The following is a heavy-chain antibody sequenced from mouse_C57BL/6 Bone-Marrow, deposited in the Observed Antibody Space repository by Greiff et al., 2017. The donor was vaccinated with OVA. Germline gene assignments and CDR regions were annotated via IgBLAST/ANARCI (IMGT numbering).Heavy chain of an antibody. D-gene: IGHD2-3*01. CDR2: INPNNGGT. J-gene: IGHJ4*01. V-gene: IGHV1-22*01. Sequence: EVKLVESGPELVKPGASVKMSCKASGYTFTDYNMHWVKQSHGKSLEWIGYINPNNGGTSYNQKFKGKATLTVNKSSSTAYMELRSLTSEDSAVYYCARGFYDYYAMDYWGQGTSVTVSS. CDR3: ARGFYDYYAMDY. CDR1: GYTFTDYN.